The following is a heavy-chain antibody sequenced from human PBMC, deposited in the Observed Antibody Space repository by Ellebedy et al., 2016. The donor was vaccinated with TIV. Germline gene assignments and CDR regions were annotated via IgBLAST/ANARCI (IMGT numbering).Heavy chain of an antibody. V-gene: IGHV3-21*01. Sequence: GESLKISCAASGFTFSSYSMNWVRQAPGKGLEWVSSISSSSSYIYYADSVKGRFTISRDNAKNSLYLQMNSLRAEDTAVYYCARDSIVVVTASLYYYYGMDVWGQGTTVTASS. CDR3: ARDSIVVVTASLYYYYGMDV. CDR2: ISSSSSYI. D-gene: IGHD2-21*02. J-gene: IGHJ6*02. CDR1: GFTFSSYS.